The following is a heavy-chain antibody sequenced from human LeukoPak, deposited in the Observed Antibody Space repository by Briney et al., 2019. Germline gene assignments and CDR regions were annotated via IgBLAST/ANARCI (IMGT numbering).Heavy chain of an antibody. CDR3: ARYGSGSYYIYGMDV. CDR1: GFTFSSYA. Sequence: GGSLGLSCAASGFTFSSYAMHWVRQAPGKGLEWVAVISYDGSNKYYADSVKGRFTISRDNSKNTLYLQMNSLRAEDTAVYYCARYGSGSYYIYGMDVWGQGTTVTVSS. D-gene: IGHD3-10*01. J-gene: IGHJ6*02. V-gene: IGHV3-30-3*01. CDR2: ISYDGSNK.